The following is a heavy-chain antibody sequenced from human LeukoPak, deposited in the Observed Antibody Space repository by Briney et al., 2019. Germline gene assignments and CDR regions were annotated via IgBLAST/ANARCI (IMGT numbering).Heavy chain of an antibody. V-gene: IGHV4-34*01. J-gene: IGHJ4*02. CDR2: INHSGST. Sequence: SETLSLTCAVYGGSFSGYYWSWIRQPPGKGLEWIGEINHSGSTNYNPSLKSRATISADTSKNQFSLNLSSVTAADTAVYYCARPYDSSGYFQAFDYWGRGTLVTVSS. CDR1: GGSFSGYY. D-gene: IGHD3-22*01. CDR3: ARPYDSSGYFQAFDY.